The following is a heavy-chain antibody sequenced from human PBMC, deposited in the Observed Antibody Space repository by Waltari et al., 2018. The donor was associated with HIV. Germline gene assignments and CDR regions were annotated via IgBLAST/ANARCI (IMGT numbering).Heavy chain of an antibody. D-gene: IGHD4-4*01. CDR2: MSYSGST. V-gene: IGHV4-39*01. CDR3: ARSFSGYSNYFDP. Sequence: QLQLQESGPGLVKSSETLSLTCTVSGGSMTSSRYYWGWIRQPPGKGLEWIGSMSYSGSTYNNASLRSRLTISVDTSKNQFSLKLTSVTAVDTAMYYCARSFSGYSNYFDPWGQGTLVTVSS. CDR1: GGSMTSSRYY. J-gene: IGHJ5*02.